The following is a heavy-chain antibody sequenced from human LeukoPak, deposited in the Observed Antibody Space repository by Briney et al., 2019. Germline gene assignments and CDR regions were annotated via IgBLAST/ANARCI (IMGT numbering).Heavy chain of an antibody. V-gene: IGHV4-59*08. D-gene: IGHD5-18*01. CDR2: IYYSGST. CDR3: ARQKYSHGQYYFDY. J-gene: IGHJ4*02. CDR1: GGSISSYY. Sequence: PSETLSLTCTVSGGSISSYYWSWIRQPPGKGLEWIGYIYYSGSTNYNPSLKSRVTISVDTSKNQFSLKLSSVTAADTAVYYCARQKYSHGQYYFDYWGQGTLVTVSS.